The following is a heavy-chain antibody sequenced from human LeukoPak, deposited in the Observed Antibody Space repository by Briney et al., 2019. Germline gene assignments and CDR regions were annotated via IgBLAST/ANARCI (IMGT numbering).Heavy chain of an antibody. D-gene: IGHD6-13*01. J-gene: IGHJ6*03. CDR3: ARTTEAHSWRTRYYDYYMDV. Sequence: PSETLSLTCTVSGGSISSYYWSWIRQPPRKGLEWIGYIYYSGSTNYNPSLKSRVTISVDTSKNQFSLKLSPVTAADTAVYYCARTTEAHSWRTRYYDYYMDVWGKGTTVTVSS. V-gene: IGHV4-59*01. CDR2: IYYSGST. CDR1: GGSISSYY.